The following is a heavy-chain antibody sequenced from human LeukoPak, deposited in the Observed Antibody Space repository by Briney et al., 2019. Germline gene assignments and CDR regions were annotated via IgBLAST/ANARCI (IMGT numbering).Heavy chain of an antibody. CDR1: GFTFSSYA. V-gene: IGHV3-23*01. Sequence: PGGSLRLSCAASGFTFSSYAMSWVRQAPGKGLEWVSAISGSGGSTYYADSVKGRFTISRDNSKNALYLQMNSLRAEDTAVYYCAKALYGDYVGVSIDYWGQGTLVTVSS. J-gene: IGHJ4*02. D-gene: IGHD4-17*01. CDR2: ISGSGGST. CDR3: AKALYGDYVGVSIDY.